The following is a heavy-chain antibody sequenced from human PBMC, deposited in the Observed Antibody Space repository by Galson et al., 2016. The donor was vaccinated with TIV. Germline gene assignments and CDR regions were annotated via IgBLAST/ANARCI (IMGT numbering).Heavy chain of an antibody. CDR1: GYTFSIYP. CDR3: ARPPYCVGACFKYDS. V-gene: IGHV1-3*01. J-gene: IGHJ4*02. Sequence: SVKVSCKASGYTFSIYPIHWVRQAPGQRLEWMGWVNADNGYTKYSRRFQGRVTITRDTSASTAYMELRGLRSEDTAVYYCARPPYCVGACFKYDSWGQGTLVTVSS. D-gene: IGHD2-21*01. CDR2: VNADNGYT.